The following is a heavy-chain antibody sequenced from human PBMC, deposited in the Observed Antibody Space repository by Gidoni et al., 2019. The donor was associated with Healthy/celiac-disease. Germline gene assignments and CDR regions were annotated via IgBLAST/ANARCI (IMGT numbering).Heavy chain of an antibody. CDR1: GFTFSSYA. J-gene: IGHJ6*02. CDR3: AKGTLEWSSKGIYYYYGMDV. Sequence: EVQLLESGGVLVQPGVSLRPSCAASGFTFSSYAMPWVRQAPGKGLEWVSAISGSGGSTYYADSGKGRFTISRDNSKNTLYLQMNSLRAEDTAVYYCAKGTLEWSSKGIYYYYGMDVWGQGTTVTVSS. V-gene: IGHV3-23*01. D-gene: IGHD3-3*01. CDR2: ISGSGGST.